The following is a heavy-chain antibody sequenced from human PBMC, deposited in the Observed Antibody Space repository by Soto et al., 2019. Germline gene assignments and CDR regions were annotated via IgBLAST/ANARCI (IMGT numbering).Heavy chain of an antibody. D-gene: IGHD3-10*01. CDR2: IYYSGST. CDR1: GGSISSYY. J-gene: IGHJ4*02. CDR3: ARGAYGSGSYLFDY. Sequence: PSETLSLTCTVSGGSISSYYWSWIRQPPGKGLEWLGYIYYSGSTNYNPSIKSRVTISVDTSKNQFSLKLSSVTAADTAVYYCARGAYGSGSYLFDYWGQGTLVTVS. V-gene: IGHV4-59*01.